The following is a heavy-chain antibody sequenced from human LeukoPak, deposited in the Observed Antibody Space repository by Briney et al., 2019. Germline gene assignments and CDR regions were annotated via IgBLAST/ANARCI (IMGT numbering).Heavy chain of an antibody. V-gene: IGHV3-21*01. Sequence: GGSLRLSCAASGFTFSSYSMNWVRQAPGKGLEWVSSISSSSYIYYADSVKGRFTISRDNAKNSLYLQMNSLRAEDTAVYYCARVIGSSWNDYWGQGTLVTVSS. CDR3: ARVIGSSWNDY. D-gene: IGHD6-13*01. J-gene: IGHJ4*02. CDR1: GFTFSSYS. CDR2: ISSSSYI.